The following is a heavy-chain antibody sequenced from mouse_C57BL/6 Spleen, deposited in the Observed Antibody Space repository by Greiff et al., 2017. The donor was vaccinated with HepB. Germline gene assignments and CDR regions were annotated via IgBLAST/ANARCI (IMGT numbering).Heavy chain of an antibody. CDR3: ARDIGYDYAWFAY. Sequence: VQVVESGAELAKPGASVKLSCKASGYTFTSYWMHWVKQRPGQGLEWIGYINPSSGYTKYNQKFKDKATLTADKSSSTAYMQLSSLTYEDSAVYYCARDIGYDYAWFAYWGQGTLVTVSA. CDR1: GYTFTSYW. CDR2: INPSSGYT. J-gene: IGHJ3*01. D-gene: IGHD2-4*01. V-gene: IGHV1-7*01.